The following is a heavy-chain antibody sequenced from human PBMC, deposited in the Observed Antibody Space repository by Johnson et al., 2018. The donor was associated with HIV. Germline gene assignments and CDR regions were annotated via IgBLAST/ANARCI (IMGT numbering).Heavy chain of an antibody. CDR1: GFTFGDYA. CDR3: TSGTHDFLSGYSTGVFDI. CDR2: LRSKAYGGST. J-gene: IGHJ3*02. D-gene: IGHD3-3*01. V-gene: IGHV3-49*03. Sequence: VQLVESGGGLVQPGRSLRLSCTASGFTFGDYAMSWFRQAPGKGLEWVGFLRSKAYGGSTEYAASVKGRFSISRDDSKSIDYLQMNSLTTEDTAVSYCTSGTHDFLSGYSTGVFDIWGQVTMVTVSS.